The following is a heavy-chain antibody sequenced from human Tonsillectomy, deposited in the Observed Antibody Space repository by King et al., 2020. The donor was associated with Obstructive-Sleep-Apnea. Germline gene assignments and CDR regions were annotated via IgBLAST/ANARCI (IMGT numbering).Heavy chain of an antibody. D-gene: IGHD2-21*01. CDR2: IYYSGSS. V-gene: IGHV4-39*07. Sequence: QLQESGPGLVKPSETLSLTCTVSGGFVSSSSYYWGWIRQPPGKGLEWIGSIYYSGSSYYIPSLKSRVTISVDTSKNQFSLKLSSVTAADTAVYYCVRDPYSYFDYWGQGTLVTVSS. J-gene: IGHJ4*02. CDR1: GGFVSSSSYY. CDR3: VRDPYSYFDY.